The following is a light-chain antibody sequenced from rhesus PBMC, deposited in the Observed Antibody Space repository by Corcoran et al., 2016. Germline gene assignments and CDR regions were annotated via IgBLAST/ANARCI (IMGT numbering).Light chain of an antibody. Sequence: DIQMTQSPSSLSASVGDRVTITCRASQGISNWLAWYQQKPGKAPKLLIYRASNLETGVPSRFSGSGSGTEFTLTISSLQPEDIATYYCQQHDNSPPWTFGQGTKVDIK. CDR2: RAS. CDR3: QQHDNSPPWT. CDR1: QGISNW. V-gene: IGKV1-69*01. J-gene: IGKJ1*01.